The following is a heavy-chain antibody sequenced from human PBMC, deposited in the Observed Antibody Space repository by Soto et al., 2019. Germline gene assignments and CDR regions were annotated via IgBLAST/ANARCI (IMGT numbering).Heavy chain of an antibody. CDR1: GDSVSSNSAA. V-gene: IGHV6-1*01. Sequence: SQTLSLTCAISGDSVSSNSAAWNCIRQSPSRGLEWLGRTYYRSKWFNAYAVSLKGRITINPDTSKNQFSLQLNSVTPDDTAVYYGSRGTTVFDYWGQGTLVTVSS. CDR2: TYYRSKWFN. D-gene: IGHD1-26*01. J-gene: IGHJ4*02. CDR3: SRGTTVFDY.